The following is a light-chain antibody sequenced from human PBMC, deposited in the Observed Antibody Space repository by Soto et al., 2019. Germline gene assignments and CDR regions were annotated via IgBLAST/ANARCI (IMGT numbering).Light chain of an antibody. V-gene: IGLV3-21*02. CDR2: DDR. Sequence: SYELTQPPSVSVAPGQTARVTCGGDNIGSNSVHWYQQKPGQAPVVVVYDDRERPSGIPERFSGSNSGNTATLTISRVGAGDEAVYYCQVRDTLTDHVVFGGGTQLTAL. CDR3: QVRDTLTDHVV. CDR1: NIGSNS. J-gene: IGLJ2*01.